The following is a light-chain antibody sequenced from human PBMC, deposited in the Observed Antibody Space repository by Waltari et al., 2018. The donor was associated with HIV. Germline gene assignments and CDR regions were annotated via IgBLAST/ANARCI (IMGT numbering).Light chain of an antibody. J-gene: IGLJ3*02. V-gene: IGLV1-44*01. CDR2: SYG. CDR3: ATWDDSLNAWV. Sequence: QSVLNQSPSASGTPGQRVIISCSGSSPNNGSKTVTWLQQFPGTAPKPLIYSYGQRPSGVPERFSGSKSATSASLAISGLRSEDEADYYCATWDDSLNAWVFGGGTKLTVL. CDR1: SPNNGSKT.